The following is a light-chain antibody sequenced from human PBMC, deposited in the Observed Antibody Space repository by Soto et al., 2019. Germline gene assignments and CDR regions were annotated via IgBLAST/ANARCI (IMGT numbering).Light chain of an antibody. CDR1: RSISNW. J-gene: IGKJ4*01. CDR2: DAS. Sequence: DIQMTQSPSTLSASVGDRVTTTCRASRSISNWLAWYQQRPGIAPKLLIFDASILQSGVPSRFSGSGSGTEFTLSISRLQTDDFATYYCQQYGSFSPITFGGGTKVEI. V-gene: IGKV1-5*01. CDR3: QQYGSFSPIT.